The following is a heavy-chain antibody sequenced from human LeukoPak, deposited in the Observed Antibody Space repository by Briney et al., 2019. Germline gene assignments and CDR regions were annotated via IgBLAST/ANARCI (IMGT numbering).Heavy chain of an antibody. D-gene: IGHD1-26*01. CDR1: GGSFSGYY. Sequence: SETLSLTCADYGGSFSGYYWSWIRQPPGKGLEWIGEINHSGSTNYNPSLKSRVTISVDTSKNQFSLKLSSVTAADTAVYYCARGKKWELLFRNLGSVFDYWGQGTLVTVSS. V-gene: IGHV4-34*01. J-gene: IGHJ4*02. CDR3: ARGKKWELLFRNLGSVFDY. CDR2: INHSGST.